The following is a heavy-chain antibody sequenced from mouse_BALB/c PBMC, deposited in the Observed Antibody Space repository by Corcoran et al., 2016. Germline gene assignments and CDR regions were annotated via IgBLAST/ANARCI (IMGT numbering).Heavy chain of an antibody. Sequence: QVTLKESGPGILQPSQTLSLTCSFSGFSLSTSGMGVSWIRQPSGKGLEWLAHIYWDDDKRYNPSLKSRLTISKDTSSNQVFLKITSVDTADTATYYGARRYYWYFDVWGAGTTVTVSS. J-gene: IGHJ1*01. V-gene: IGHV8-12*01. CDR3: ARRYYWYFDV. CDR1: GFSLSTSGMG. CDR2: IYWDDDK.